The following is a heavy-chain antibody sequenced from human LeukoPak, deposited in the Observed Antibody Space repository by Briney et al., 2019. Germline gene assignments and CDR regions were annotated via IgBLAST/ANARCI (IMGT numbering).Heavy chain of an antibody. V-gene: IGHV1-18*01. CDR1: GYTFTSYG. CDR3: ARDRLLSGSVPRGNTFDT. D-gene: IGHD1/OR15-1a*01. Sequence: ASVKVSCKATGYTFTSYGISWVRQAPGQGLEWMGWISAYNGNTNYAQKLQGRVTMTTDTSTSTAYMELRSLRSDDTAVYYCARDRLLSGSVPRGNTFDTWGQETLVTVSS. J-gene: IGHJ4*02. CDR2: ISAYNGNT.